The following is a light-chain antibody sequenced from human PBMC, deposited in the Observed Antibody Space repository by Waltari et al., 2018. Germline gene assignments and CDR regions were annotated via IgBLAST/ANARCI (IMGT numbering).Light chain of an antibody. Sequence: QAVVTQEPSLTVSPGGTVPLTCGSSTGAVPSGHYPSWFQQKPGQAPRTLIYDTSNKHSWTPARFSGSLLGGKAALTLSGAQPEDEANYYCFLSYSGAVIFGGGTKLTVL. CDR1: TGAVPSGHY. J-gene: IGLJ2*01. CDR2: DTS. V-gene: IGLV7-46*01. CDR3: FLSYSGAVI.